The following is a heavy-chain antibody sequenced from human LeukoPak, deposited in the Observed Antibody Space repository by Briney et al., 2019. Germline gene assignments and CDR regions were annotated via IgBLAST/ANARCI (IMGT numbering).Heavy chain of an antibody. D-gene: IGHD6-19*01. CDR2: TYYRSKWYN. CDR3: ARGAVAHFDN. Sequence: SQTLSLTCAISGDSVSSNSAAWDWIRQSPSRGLEWLGRTYYRSKWYNDYAVSVKSRVTINADTSKNQFSLHLNSVTPEDTAVYYCARGAVAHFDNWGQGTLVTVSS. CDR1: GDSVSSNSAA. J-gene: IGHJ4*02. V-gene: IGHV6-1*01.